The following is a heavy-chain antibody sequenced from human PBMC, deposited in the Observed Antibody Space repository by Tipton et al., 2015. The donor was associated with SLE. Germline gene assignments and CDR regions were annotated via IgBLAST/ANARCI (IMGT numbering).Heavy chain of an antibody. Sequence: LRLSCAVYGGSFSGYFWSWIRQTPGKGLEWIGEINHSGSTNYNPSLKSRVTISVDTSKNQFSLKLGSVTAADTAMYYCARGPGIERNYYYYYHMDVWGKGTTVTVSS. V-gene: IGHV4-34*01. J-gene: IGHJ6*03. CDR1: GGSFSGYF. CDR3: ARGPGIERNYYYYYHMDV. D-gene: IGHD3-10*01. CDR2: INHSGST.